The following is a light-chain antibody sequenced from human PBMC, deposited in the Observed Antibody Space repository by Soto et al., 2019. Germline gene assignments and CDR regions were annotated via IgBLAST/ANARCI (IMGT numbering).Light chain of an antibody. V-gene: IGLV1-40*01. CDR3: QSYENSRTGFYV. J-gene: IGLJ1*01. Sequence: QSVLTQPPSVSGAPGQRVTISCTGSSSDIGAGFDVHWYQHLPGTAPKLLIYGNTNRPSGVPGRFSGSKSSTSASLVITGLQAEDEADYYCQSYENSRTGFYVFGTGTKVTVL. CDR2: GNT. CDR1: SSDIGAGFD.